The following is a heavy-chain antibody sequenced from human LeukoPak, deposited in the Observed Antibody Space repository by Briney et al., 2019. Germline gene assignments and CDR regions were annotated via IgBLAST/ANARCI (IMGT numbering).Heavy chain of an antibody. Sequence: ASVKVSCKASGHTFTAYYMHWVRQAPGQGLEWMGWIDTNSGGTKYAQKFQGRVTITRDTSIGTAYMELSSLISDDTAVYYCASEAFCAGGSCYLHRVASWGPGTLVTVSS. V-gene: IGHV1-2*02. D-gene: IGHD2-15*01. CDR2: IDTNSGGT. J-gene: IGHJ4*02. CDR3: ASEAFCAGGSCYLHRVAS. CDR1: GHTFTAYY.